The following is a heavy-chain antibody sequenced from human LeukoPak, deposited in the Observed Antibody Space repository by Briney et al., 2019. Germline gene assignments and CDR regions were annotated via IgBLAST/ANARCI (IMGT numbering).Heavy chain of an antibody. V-gene: IGHV3-23*01. Sequence: GGSLRLSCAASGFTFDSYAMNCVRQAPGKGLEWVSGISSSGGITKYADSVKCRFTLPRDNSKNTLYLQMNSLRAEDTAVYYCARVSWGADGLGVWGQGTTVTVSS. CDR2: ISSSGGIT. J-gene: IGHJ6*02. CDR3: ARVSWGADGLGV. D-gene: IGHD3-16*01. CDR1: GFTFDSYA.